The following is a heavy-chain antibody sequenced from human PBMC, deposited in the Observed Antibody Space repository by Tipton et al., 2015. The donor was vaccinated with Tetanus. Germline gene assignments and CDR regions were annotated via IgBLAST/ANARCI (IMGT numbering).Heavy chain of an antibody. CDR3: ARFLSFGSGTYGAR. V-gene: IGHV3-7*01. Sequence: SLRLSCAASGFTFNNYWMSWLRQAPGKGLEWVAHIKEDESEEYYVDSVKGRFTISRDNAEHSLYLQMNSLRAEDTAVYYCARFLSFGSGTYGARWGQGALVTVSS. D-gene: IGHD3-10*01. CDR1: GFTFNNYW. CDR2: IKEDESEE. J-gene: IGHJ4*02.